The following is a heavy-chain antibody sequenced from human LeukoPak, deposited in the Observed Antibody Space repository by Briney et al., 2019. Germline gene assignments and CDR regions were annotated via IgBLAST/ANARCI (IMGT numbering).Heavy chain of an antibody. Sequence: GGSLRLSCAASGFAFSSYGMHWVRQAPGKGLEWVAVISYDGTNKYYPDSMKGRFTISRDNSKNTLYLQMNSLRPEDTAVYFCAKEMDGGSYFPDYWGQGTLVTVSS. CDR1: GFAFSSYG. V-gene: IGHV3-30*18. CDR2: ISYDGTNK. D-gene: IGHD1-26*01. J-gene: IGHJ4*02. CDR3: AKEMDGGSYFPDY.